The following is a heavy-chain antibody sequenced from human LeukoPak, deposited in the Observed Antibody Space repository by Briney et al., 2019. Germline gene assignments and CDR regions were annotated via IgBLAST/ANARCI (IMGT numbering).Heavy chain of an antibody. V-gene: IGHV3-23*01. D-gene: IGHD3-22*01. CDR2: IRASDYST. Sequence: GGSLRLSCAASGFPFSTYAMNWVRQAPGKGLEWVSAIRASDYSTYYADSVTGRFTISRDNTENSLYLQMNSLRAEDTAVYYCVRAPRVDSGYQYYFDYWGQGTLVTVSS. CDR3: VRAPRVDSGYQYYFDY. J-gene: IGHJ4*02. CDR1: GFPFSTYA.